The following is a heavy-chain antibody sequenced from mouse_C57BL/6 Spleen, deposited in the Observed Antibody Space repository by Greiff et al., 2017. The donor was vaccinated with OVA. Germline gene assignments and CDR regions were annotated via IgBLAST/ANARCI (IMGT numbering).Heavy chain of an antibody. CDR3: ARPGDYGWYFDV. J-gene: IGHJ1*03. D-gene: IGHD2-4*01. CDR1: GFTFSSYG. CDR2: ISSGGSYT. V-gene: IGHV5-6*01. Sequence: EVKLMESGGDLVKPGGSLKLSCAASGFTFSSYGMSWVRQTPDKRLEWVATISSGGSYTYYPDSVKGRFTISRDNAKNTLYLQMSSLKSEDTAMYYCARPGDYGWYFDVWGTGTTLTVSS.